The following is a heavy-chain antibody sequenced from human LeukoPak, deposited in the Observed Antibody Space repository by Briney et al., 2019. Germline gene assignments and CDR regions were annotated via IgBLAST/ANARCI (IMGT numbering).Heavy chain of an antibody. CDR2: INPNSGGT. V-gene: IGHV1-2*06. D-gene: IGHD5-12*01. CDR1: GGTFSSYA. Sequence: ASVKVSCKASGGTFSSYAISWVRQAPGQGLEWMGRINPNSGGTNYAQKFQGRVTMTRDTSISTAYMELSRLRSDDTAVYYCARDNGGYSGYDFGYWGQGTLVTVSS. J-gene: IGHJ4*02. CDR3: ARDNGGYSGYDFGY.